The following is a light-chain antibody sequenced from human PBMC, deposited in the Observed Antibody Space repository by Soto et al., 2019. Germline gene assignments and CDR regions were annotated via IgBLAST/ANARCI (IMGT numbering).Light chain of an antibody. Sequence: TQPASVSGSPGQSITISCTGTSSDVGGYNYVSWYQQHPGKAPKLMIYEVSDRPSGVSNRFSGSKSGNTASLTISGLQAEDEADYYCNSYASSSTVIFGGGTKLTVL. CDR1: SSDVGGYNY. CDR2: EVS. J-gene: IGLJ2*01. CDR3: NSYASSSTVI. V-gene: IGLV2-14*01.